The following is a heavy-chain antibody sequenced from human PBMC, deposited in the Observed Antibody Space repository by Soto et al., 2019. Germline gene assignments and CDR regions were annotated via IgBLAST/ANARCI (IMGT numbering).Heavy chain of an antibody. D-gene: IGHD6-19*01. J-gene: IGHJ4*02. CDR3: ARAVEEQWLVMYFDY. CDR2: ISAYNGNT. CDR1: GYTFTSYG. Sequence: ASVKVSCKASGYTFTSYGISWVRQAPGQGLEWMRWISAYNGNTNYAQKLQGRVTMTTDTSTSTAYMELRSLRSDDTAVYYCARAVEEQWLVMYFDYWGQGTLVTVSS. V-gene: IGHV1-18*01.